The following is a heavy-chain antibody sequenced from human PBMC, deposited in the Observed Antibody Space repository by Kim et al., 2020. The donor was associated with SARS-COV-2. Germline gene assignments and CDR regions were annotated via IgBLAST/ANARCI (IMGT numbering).Heavy chain of an antibody. V-gene: IGHV3-66*02. Sequence: GGSLRLSCAASGFAVSSSYMSWLRQAPGKGLEWLSDIYAGGNTYYRDSVRGRFIISRDNSENTLYLQMNNLRPEDTAVYYCAREHDWSYPYWGQGTQVTVSS. CDR2: IYAGGNT. D-gene: IGHD3-3*01. CDR1: GFAVSSSY. J-gene: IGHJ4*02. CDR3: AREHDWSYPY.